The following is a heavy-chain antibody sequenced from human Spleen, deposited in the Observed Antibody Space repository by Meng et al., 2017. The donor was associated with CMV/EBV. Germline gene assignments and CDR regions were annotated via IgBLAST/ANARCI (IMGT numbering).Heavy chain of an antibody. J-gene: IGHJ4*02. D-gene: IGHD1-26*01. CDR3: ARGSGGYYFDY. Sequence: SETLSLTCTVSGGSISSYYWSWIRQPPGKGLEWIGYIYYSGSTNYNPSLKSRVTISADTSKNQFSLKLSSVTAADTAVYYCARGSGGYYFDYWGQGTLVTVSS. CDR1: GGSISSYY. CDR2: IYYSGST. V-gene: IGHV4-59*01.